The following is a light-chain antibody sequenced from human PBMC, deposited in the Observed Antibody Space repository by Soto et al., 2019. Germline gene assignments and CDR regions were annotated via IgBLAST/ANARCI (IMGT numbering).Light chain of an antibody. CDR2: AAS. CDR3: QQLNRTLT. V-gene: IGKV1-9*01. J-gene: IGKJ4*01. CDR1: QGISSY. Sequence: DIQLTQSPSFLSASVGDRVSITCRASQGISSYLAWYQQKPGKAPKLLIYAASTLQSGVPSRFSGSGSGTEFTLTISTLQPEDLATYNCQQLNRTLTFGGGTKGEIK.